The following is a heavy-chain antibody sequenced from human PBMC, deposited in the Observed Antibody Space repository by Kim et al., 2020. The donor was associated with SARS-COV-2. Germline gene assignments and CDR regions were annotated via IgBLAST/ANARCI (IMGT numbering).Heavy chain of an antibody. Sequence: SETLSLTCTVSGGSISSSSYYWGWIRQPPGKGLEWIGSIYYSGSTYYNPSLKSRVTISVDTSKNQFSLKLSSVTAADTAVYYCARHQYYDSSSDYWGQGTLVTVSS. CDR2: IYYSGST. J-gene: IGHJ4*02. D-gene: IGHD3-22*01. V-gene: IGHV4-39*01. CDR1: GGSISSSSYY. CDR3: ARHQYYDSSSDY.